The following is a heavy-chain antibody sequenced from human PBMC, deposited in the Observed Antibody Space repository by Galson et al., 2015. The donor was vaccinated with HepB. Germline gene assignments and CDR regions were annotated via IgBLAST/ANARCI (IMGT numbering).Heavy chain of an antibody. J-gene: IGHJ3*02. Sequence: SLRLSCAASGFTFDDYAMHWVRQAPGKGLEWVSGISWNSGSIGYADSVKGRFTISRDNAKNSLYLQMNSLRAEDTALYYCAKDTSSGYYEGDAFDIWGQGTMVTVSS. CDR1: GFTFDDYA. CDR2: ISWNSGSI. V-gene: IGHV3-9*01. D-gene: IGHD3-22*01. CDR3: AKDTSSGYYEGDAFDI.